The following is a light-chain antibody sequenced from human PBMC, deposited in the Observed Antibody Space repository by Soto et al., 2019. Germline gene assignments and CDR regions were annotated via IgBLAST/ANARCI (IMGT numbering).Light chain of an antibody. Sequence: EIVLTQSPATLSLSPGERATLSCRASQSVSSYLAWYQQKHGQAPRLLIYDASNRATGIPARFSGSGSGTDFTLTISSLEPEDFALYYCQQRSNWPISFGQGTRLEIK. CDR3: QQRSNWPIS. V-gene: IGKV3-11*01. CDR1: QSVSSY. J-gene: IGKJ5*01. CDR2: DAS.